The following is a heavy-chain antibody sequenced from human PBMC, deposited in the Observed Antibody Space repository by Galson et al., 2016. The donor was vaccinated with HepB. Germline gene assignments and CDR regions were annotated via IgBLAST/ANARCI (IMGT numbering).Heavy chain of an antibody. V-gene: IGHV3-7*01. Sequence: SLRLSCAASGFTFSDFWMSWVRQAPGKGLEWVANIKQHGSEKYYVDSVKGRFTISRDNAKNPLYLQMDSLRAEDTAVYYCARVGLGSRTLAEWGQGTLVTVSS. D-gene: IGHD1-14*01. CDR1: GFTFSDFW. J-gene: IGHJ4*02. CDR3: ARVGLGSRTLAE. CDR2: IKQHGSEK.